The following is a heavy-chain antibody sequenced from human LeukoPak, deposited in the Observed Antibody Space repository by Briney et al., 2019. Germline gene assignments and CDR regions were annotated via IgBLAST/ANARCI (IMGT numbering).Heavy chain of an antibody. J-gene: IGHJ4*02. CDR1: GFIFSTSG. D-gene: IGHD3-22*01. CDR3: AKGAYYDL. V-gene: IGHV3-23*01. Sequence: GGTLRLSCAASGFIFSTSGMTWVRQAPGKGLEWVSTISDNGGNTYYPDSVRGRFIISRDNSKNTLYLQMNSLRVEDTAVYYCAKGAYYDLWGQGTLVTVSS. CDR2: ISDNGGNT.